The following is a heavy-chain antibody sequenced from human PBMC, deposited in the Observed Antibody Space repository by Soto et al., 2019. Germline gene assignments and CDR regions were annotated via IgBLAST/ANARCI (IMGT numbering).Heavy chain of an antibody. J-gene: IGHJ5*02. Sequence: SETLSLTCTVSGGSISNYYWSWIRQPPGKGLEWIGCIFYSGSTNYSPSLRSRVTISVDTSKNQFSLELSSVTAADTAVYYCARDGKVSGSATHWFVPWGQGTLVTVSS. CDR1: GGSISNYY. V-gene: IGHV4-59*01. CDR3: ARDGKVSGSATHWFVP. D-gene: IGHD1-26*01. CDR2: IFYSGST.